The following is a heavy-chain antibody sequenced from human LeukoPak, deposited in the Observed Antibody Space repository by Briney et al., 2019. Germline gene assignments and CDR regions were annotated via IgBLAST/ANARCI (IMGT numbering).Heavy chain of an antibody. CDR3: ARAPAYYDILTGYYPNWFDP. D-gene: IGHD3-9*01. CDR2: MNPNSGKT. Sequence: ASVQVSCKASGYTFTSYDINWVRQATGQGLEWMGWMNPNSGKTGYAQKFQGRVTITRNTSISTAYMELSSLRSEGTAVYYCARAPAYYDILTGYYPNWFDPWGQGTLVTVSS. V-gene: IGHV1-8*03. J-gene: IGHJ5*02. CDR1: GYTFTSYD.